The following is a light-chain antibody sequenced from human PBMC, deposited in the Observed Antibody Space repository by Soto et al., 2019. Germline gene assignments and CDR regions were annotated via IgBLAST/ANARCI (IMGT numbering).Light chain of an antibody. CDR1: SSNIGNNG. J-gene: IGLJ2*01. V-gene: IGLV1-36*01. CDR2: YDD. CDR3: AAWDDSLDGVV. Sequence: QPVLTQPPSVSEAPRQRVTISCSGSSSNIGNNGVNWFQQFPGKAPKLLIYYDDLLPSGVSDRFSGSKSGTSASLAISGLQSEDEADYYCAAWDDSLDGVVFGGGTKLTVL.